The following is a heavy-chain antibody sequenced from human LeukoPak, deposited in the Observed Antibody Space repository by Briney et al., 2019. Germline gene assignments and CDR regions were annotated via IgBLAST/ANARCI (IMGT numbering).Heavy chain of an antibody. D-gene: IGHD6-19*01. CDR3: ARSSSGWYPRGMDV. CDR2: INHSGST. J-gene: IGHJ6*02. CDR1: GGSFSGYY. Sequence: SETLSLTCAVYGGSFSGYYWSWIRQPPGKGLEWIGEINHSGSTNYNPSLKSRVTISVDTSKNQFSLKLSSVTAADTAVYYCARSSSGWYPRGMDVWGQGTTATVSS. V-gene: IGHV4-34*01.